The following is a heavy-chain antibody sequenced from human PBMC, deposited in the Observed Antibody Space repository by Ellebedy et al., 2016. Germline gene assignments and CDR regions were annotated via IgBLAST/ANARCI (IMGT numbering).Heavy chain of an antibody. J-gene: IGHJ6*03. Sequence: SETLSLXXTVSGGSISAYYWSWIRQPPGNGLEWIGNIHYSGTTNYNPSLNSRLTISVDTSKNLFSLRLNSVTAADTAVYYCARGGRGYLGYDPLYYMDVWGTGTTVTVSS. CDR3: ARGGRGYLGYDPLYYMDV. CDR2: IHYSGTT. V-gene: IGHV4-59*12. D-gene: IGHD5-12*01. CDR1: GGSISAYY.